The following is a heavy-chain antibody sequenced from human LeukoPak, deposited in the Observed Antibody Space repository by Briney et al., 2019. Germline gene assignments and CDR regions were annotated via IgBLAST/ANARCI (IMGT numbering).Heavy chain of an antibody. CDR3: AKDQDSGYDSGIDY. Sequence: PGGSLRLSCAASGFTFSSYAMSWVRQAPGKGLEWVSAVSGSGGSTYYADSVKGRFTISRDNSKNTLYLQMNSLRAEDTAVYYCAKDQDSGYDSGIDYWGQGTLVTVSS. CDR1: GFTFSSYA. CDR2: VSGSGGST. J-gene: IGHJ4*02. D-gene: IGHD5-12*01. V-gene: IGHV3-23*01.